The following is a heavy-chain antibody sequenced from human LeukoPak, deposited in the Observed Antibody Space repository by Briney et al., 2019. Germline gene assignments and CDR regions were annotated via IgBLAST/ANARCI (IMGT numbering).Heavy chain of an antibody. J-gene: IGHJ4*02. Sequence: ASVKVSCKASGYTFTSYDINWVRQATGQGLEWMGWMNPNSGNTGYAQKFQGRVTITRNTSISTAYMELSSLRSEDTAVYYCARGRRAMAALYYWGQGTLVAVSS. D-gene: IGHD6-6*01. CDR1: GYTFTSYD. CDR2: MNPNSGNT. CDR3: ARGRRAMAALYY. V-gene: IGHV1-8*03.